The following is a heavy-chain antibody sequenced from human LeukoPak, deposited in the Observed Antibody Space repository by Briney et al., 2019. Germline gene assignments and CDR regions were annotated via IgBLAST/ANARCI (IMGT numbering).Heavy chain of an antibody. J-gene: IGHJ4*02. CDR3: AKTEYYYDSSGYCFDY. V-gene: IGHV3-48*01. D-gene: IGHD3-22*01. CDR2: ISSSSSTI. Sequence: GGSLRLSCAASGFTFSSYSMNWVRQAPGKGLEWVSYISSSSSTIYYADSVKGRFTISRDNSKNTLYLQMNSLRAEDTAVCYCAKTEYYYDSSGYCFDYWGQGTLVTVSS. CDR1: GFTFSSYS.